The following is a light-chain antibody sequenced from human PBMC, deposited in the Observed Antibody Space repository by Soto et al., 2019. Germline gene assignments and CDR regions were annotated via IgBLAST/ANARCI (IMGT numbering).Light chain of an antibody. Sequence: EIVMTQSPATLSVSPGERATLSCRASQSVSNNLAWYQQKPGQASRLLIYFASTRATGIPARFSGSGSGTEFTLTISSLQSEDFAVYYCQQYNNWPLTFGGGTKVEIK. CDR1: QSVSNN. CDR2: FAS. J-gene: IGKJ4*01. V-gene: IGKV3-15*01. CDR3: QQYNNWPLT.